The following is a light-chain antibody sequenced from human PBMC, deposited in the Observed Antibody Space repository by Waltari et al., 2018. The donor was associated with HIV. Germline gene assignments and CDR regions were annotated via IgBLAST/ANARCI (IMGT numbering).Light chain of an antibody. CDR1: TSNIGNNA. Sequence: QSVLTQPPSLSEAPRQRVTISCSGSTSNIGNNAVYWYQQLPGKAHKLGIYYDDLLPSGFSVRFSCSKSGTSASLASSGLQSEDEAYSYCAAWDDSLSGLVFGGGTKLPVL. J-gene: IGLJ2*01. V-gene: IGLV1-36*01. CDR2: YDD. CDR3: AAWDDSLSGLV.